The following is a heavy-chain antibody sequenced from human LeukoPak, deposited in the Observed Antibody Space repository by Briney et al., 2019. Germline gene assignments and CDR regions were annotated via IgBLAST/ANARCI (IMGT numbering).Heavy chain of an antibody. CDR1: GGSISSYY. J-gene: IGHJ5*02. CDR3: ARHEARTIFGVVIMGENWFDP. Sequence: SETLSLTCTVSGGSISSYYWSWIRQPPGKGLEWIGYIYSSGSTNYNPSLKSRVTIPVDTSKNQFSLKLSSVTAADTAVYYCARHEARTIFGVVIMGENWFDPWGQGTLVTVSS. CDR2: IYSSGST. V-gene: IGHV4-59*08. D-gene: IGHD3-3*01.